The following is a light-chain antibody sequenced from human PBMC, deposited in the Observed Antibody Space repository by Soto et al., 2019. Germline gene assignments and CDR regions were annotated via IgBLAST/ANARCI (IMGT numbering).Light chain of an antibody. J-gene: IGLJ2*01. CDR3: GTWDSSLSAVV. V-gene: IGLV1-51*01. CDR1: SSNIGNNY. CDR2: DNN. Sequence: QSVLTQPPSVSAAPGQKVTISCSGSSSNIGNNYVSWYQHLPGTAPKLLISDNNKRPSGIPDRFSDSKSGTSATLGITGLQTGDEADYYCGTWDSSLSAVVFGGGTKLTVL.